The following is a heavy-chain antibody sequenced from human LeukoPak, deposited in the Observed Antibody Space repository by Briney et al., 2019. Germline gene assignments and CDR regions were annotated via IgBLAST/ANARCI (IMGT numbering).Heavy chain of an antibody. J-gene: IGHJ4*02. CDR1: GGSISSYY. CDR2: IYTSGST. V-gene: IGHV4-4*07. CDR3: ARERTGITIFGVVDY. Sequence: SETLSLTCTVSGGSISSYYWSWIRQPAGKGLEWIGRIYTSGSTNYCPSLKSRVTMSVDTSKNQFSLKLSSVTAADTAVYYCARERTGITIFGVVDYWGQGTLVTVSS. D-gene: IGHD3-3*01.